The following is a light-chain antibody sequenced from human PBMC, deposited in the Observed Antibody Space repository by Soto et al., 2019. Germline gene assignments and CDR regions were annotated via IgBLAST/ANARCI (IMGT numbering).Light chain of an antibody. CDR2: GAS. J-gene: IGKJ4*01. CDR1: QSVRSN. V-gene: IGKV3-15*01. CDR3: QQYKNWPLLT. Sequence: EIVMTQSPATLSVSPGERATLSCRASQSVRSNLAWYQQSPGQAPRLLIYGASTRATGIPARFSGSGSGTEFTITISSLQSEDFAVYYCQQYKNWPLLTFGGGTKVEIK.